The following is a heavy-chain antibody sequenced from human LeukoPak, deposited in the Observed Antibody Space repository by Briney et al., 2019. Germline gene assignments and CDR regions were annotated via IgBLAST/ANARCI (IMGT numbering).Heavy chain of an antibody. V-gene: IGHV1-69*05. CDR1: GSTFSSYA. CDR3: ARAVGYYDSSGYYYPY. CDR2: TIPIFGTA. J-gene: IGHJ4*02. Sequence: ASVKVSCKASGSTFSSYAISWVRQAPGQGLEWMGGTIPIFGTANYAQKFQGRVTITTDESTSTAYMELSSLRSEDTAVYYCARAVGYYDSSGYYYPYWGQGTLVTVSS. D-gene: IGHD3-22*01.